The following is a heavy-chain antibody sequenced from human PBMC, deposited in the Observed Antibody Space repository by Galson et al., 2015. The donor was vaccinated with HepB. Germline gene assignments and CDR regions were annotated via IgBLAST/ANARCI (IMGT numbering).Heavy chain of an antibody. D-gene: IGHD1-1*01. CDR1: GFSFDDYA. CDR3: AKDIWRLGTSVITTGLDY. V-gene: IGHV3-43D*03. CDR2: ISRDGGSI. Sequence: SLRLSCAASGFSFDDYAMHWVRQVPGKGPEWISLISRDGGSIYYADSVKGRFTISRDNRKNSLYLEMNSLRAGDSALYYCAKDIWRLGTSVITTGLDYWGQGTLVTVSS. J-gene: IGHJ4*02.